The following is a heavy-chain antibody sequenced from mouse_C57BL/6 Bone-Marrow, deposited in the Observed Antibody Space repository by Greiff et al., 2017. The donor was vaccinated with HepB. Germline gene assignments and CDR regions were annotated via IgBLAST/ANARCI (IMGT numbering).Heavy chain of an antibody. CDR2: ISNLAYSI. J-gene: IGHJ4*01. D-gene: IGHD3-1*01. V-gene: IGHV5-15*01. Sequence: EVKLVDSGGGLVQPGGSLKLSCAASGFTFSDYGMAWVRQAPRKGPEWVAFISNLAYSIYYADTVTGRFTISRENAKNTLYLEMSSLRSEDTAMYYCARQRATPSYAMDYWGQGTSVTVSS. CDR1: GFTFSDYG. CDR3: ARQRATPSYAMDY.